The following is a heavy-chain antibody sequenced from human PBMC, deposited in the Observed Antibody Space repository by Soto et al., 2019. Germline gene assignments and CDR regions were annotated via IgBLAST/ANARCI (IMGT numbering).Heavy chain of an antibody. CDR3: ARSRFVVGVTEDYYGMDV. V-gene: IGHV1-69*12. CDR1: GGTFSNSP. D-gene: IGHD2-15*01. CDR2: VIPVFKKE. Sequence: QVQLVQSGAEVKKPGSSVKVSCKSSGGTFSNSPISWVRQAPGQGLEWVGGVIPVFKKENYAQKFQGRVTITADESTNTAYMGLSSLRSGDTAVYYCARSRFVVGVTEDYYGMDVWGQGTTVTVSS. J-gene: IGHJ6*02.